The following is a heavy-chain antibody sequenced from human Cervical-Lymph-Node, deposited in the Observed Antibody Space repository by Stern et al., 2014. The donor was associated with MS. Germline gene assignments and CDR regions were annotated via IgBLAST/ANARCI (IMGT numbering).Heavy chain of an antibody. Sequence: QVQLVESGAEVKKPGASVKVSCKASGYTFTSYGISWVRQAPGQGLEWMGWISAYNGNTNYAQKLQGRVTMTTDTSTSTAYRELRSLRSYDTAVYYCARIAQITIFGVDYYGMDVWGQGTTVTVSS. CDR2: ISAYNGNT. V-gene: IGHV1-18*04. D-gene: IGHD3-3*01. CDR3: ARIAQITIFGVDYYGMDV. J-gene: IGHJ6*02. CDR1: GYTFTSYG.